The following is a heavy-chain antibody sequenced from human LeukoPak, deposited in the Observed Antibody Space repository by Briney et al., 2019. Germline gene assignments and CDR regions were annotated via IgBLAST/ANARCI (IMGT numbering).Heavy chain of an antibody. V-gene: IGHV3-23*01. Sequence: PGGSLRLSCAASGFTFSNYAMTWVRQPPGKGLEWVSAISANGRNTYYADSVKGRFTVSRDNSKNTLFLQINSLRAEDTAVYYCAEGKGGEAFDVWGQGTMVTVSS. CDR1: GFTFSNYA. CDR2: ISANGRNT. D-gene: IGHD3-16*01. CDR3: AEGKGGEAFDV. J-gene: IGHJ3*01.